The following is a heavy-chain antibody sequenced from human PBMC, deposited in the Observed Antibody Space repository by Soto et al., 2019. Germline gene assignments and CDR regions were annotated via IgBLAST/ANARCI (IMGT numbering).Heavy chain of an antibody. CDR1: GFTFSSYS. CDR3: ARDLEYYYDSSGYPPGAFDI. J-gene: IGHJ3*02. Sequence: PGGSLRLSCAASGFTFSSYSMNWVRQAPGKGLEWVSSISSSSSYIYYADSVKGRFTISRDNAKNSLYLQMNSLRAEDTAVYYCARDLEYYYDSSGYPPGAFDIWGQGTMVTVSS. CDR2: ISSSSSYI. V-gene: IGHV3-21*01. D-gene: IGHD3-22*01.